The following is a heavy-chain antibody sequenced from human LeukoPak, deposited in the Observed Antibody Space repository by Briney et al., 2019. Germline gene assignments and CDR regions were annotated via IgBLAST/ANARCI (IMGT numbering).Heavy chain of an antibody. CDR2: ISAYNGNT. V-gene: IGHV1-18*03. CDR3: AKNQNYRSGPRPFYHYYCMGV. D-gene: IGHD6-19*01. Sequence: ASVKVSCKASGYNFINYGISWVRQAPGEGLEWMGWISAYNGNTNYAQNFQGRVIMTTETSTNTVYMELRSLTSDDMAVYYCAKNQNYRSGPRPFYHYYCMGVWGQGTTVTVSS. CDR1: GYNFINYG. J-gene: IGHJ6*02.